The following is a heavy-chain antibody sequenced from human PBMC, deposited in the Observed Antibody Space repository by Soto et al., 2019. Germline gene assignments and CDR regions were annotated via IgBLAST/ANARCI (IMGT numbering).Heavy chain of an antibody. CDR3: SPDLAHYEPRGYGMDV. Sequence: EVQLVESGGGLVKPGGSLRLSCAASGFTFSNAWMSWVRQAPGKGLEWVGRIKSKSDGGATDYAAHVKDRFTISRDDSKNTLYQKLNSLKTEDAAVYYCSPDLAHYEPRGYGMDVWGQGTPVTVSS. CDR1: GFTFSNAW. CDR2: IKSKSDGGAT. D-gene: IGHD3-16*01. V-gene: IGHV3-15*01. J-gene: IGHJ6*02.